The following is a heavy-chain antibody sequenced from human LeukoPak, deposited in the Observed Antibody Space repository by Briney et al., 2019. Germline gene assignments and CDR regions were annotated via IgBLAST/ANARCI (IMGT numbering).Heavy chain of an antibody. Sequence: GGSLRLSCAASGFTVSSNYMSWVRQAPGKGLEWVSAISGSGGSTYYADSVKGRFTISRDNSKNTLYLQMNSLRAEDTAVYYCAKSTAYDSSNFDYWGQGTLVTVSS. CDR3: AKSTAYDSSNFDY. V-gene: IGHV3-23*01. D-gene: IGHD3-22*01. CDR2: ISGSGGST. CDR1: GFTVSSNY. J-gene: IGHJ4*02.